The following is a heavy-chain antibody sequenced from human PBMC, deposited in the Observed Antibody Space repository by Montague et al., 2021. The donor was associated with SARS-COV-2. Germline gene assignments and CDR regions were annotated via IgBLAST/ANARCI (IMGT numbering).Heavy chain of an antibody. V-gene: IGHV6-1*01. CDR1: GDSVSSPSAS. D-gene: IGHD5-12*01. J-gene: IGHJ3*01. CDR2: TYYRSKWCN. CDR3: ASEFYGYELALDV. Sequence: CAISGDSVSSPSASWNWIRQSPSRGLEWLGRTYYRSKWCNQYPGSVESRITISGDTSKNQFSLQLNSVTPEDTAVYYCASEFYGYELALDVWGQGTTVTVSS.